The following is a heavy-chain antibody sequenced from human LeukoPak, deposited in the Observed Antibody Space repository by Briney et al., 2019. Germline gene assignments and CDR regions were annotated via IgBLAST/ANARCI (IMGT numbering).Heavy chain of an antibody. Sequence: PSETLSLTCTVSGGSISSSSYYWGWIRQPPGKGLEWIGSIYYSGSTYYNPSLKSRVTISVDTSKNQFSLKLSSVTAADTAVYYCAKYGTSCYFDYWGQGTLVTVSS. D-gene: IGHD4-23*01. CDR2: IYYSGST. J-gene: IGHJ4*02. V-gene: IGHV4-39*01. CDR3: AKYGTSCYFDY. CDR1: GGSISSSSYY.